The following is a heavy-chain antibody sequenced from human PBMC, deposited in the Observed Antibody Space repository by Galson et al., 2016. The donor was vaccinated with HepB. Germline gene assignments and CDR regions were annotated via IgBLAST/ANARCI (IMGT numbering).Heavy chain of an antibody. Sequence: SVKVSCKASGYTFRAYDISWVRQAPGQGLEWMGWMNPDSGNTGYGQRLRGRIAMTSDASINTAYMELHSLRSEDTAVYYCARAIRNQLLSEHWGHRTLITGSS. CDR1: GYTFRAYD. CDR3: ARAIRNQLLSEH. CDR2: MNPDSGNT. J-gene: IGHJ1*01. D-gene: IGHD1-14*01. V-gene: IGHV1-8*02.